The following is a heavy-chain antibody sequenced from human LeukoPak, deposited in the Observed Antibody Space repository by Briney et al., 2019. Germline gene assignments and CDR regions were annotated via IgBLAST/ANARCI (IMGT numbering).Heavy chain of an antibody. J-gene: IGHJ4*02. CDR1: GFTFSNYA. Sequence: GGSLRLSCAASGFTFSNYAMQWVRQAPGKGLEWLSYISGSSSTIHYADSVKGRFTISRDNAKNSLHLQMNSLRGEDTAVYYCARDEWGPDSTLDYWGQGTLVTVSS. V-gene: IGHV3-48*04. CDR2: ISGSSSTI. D-gene: IGHD1-26*01. CDR3: ARDEWGPDSTLDY.